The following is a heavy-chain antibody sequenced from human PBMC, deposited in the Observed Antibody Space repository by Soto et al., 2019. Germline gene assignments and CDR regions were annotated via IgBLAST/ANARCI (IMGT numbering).Heavy chain of an antibody. CDR2: IYSGGST. CDR1: GFTASSNY. Sequence: EVQLVESGGGLIQPGGSLRLSCAASGFTASSNYMSWVRQAPGKGLEWVSVIYSGGSTYYADSVKGRFTISRDNSKNTLYLQMNSLRAEDTAVYYCASWFYQNTPFYGGQGTLVTVSS. CDR3: ASWFYQNTPFY. J-gene: IGHJ4*02. V-gene: IGHV3-53*01. D-gene: IGHD3-10*01.